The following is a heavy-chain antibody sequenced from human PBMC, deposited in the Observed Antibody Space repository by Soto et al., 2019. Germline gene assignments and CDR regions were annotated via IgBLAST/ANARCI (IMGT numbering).Heavy chain of an antibody. CDR3: ARVAEMGTVTKGYYYYMDV. D-gene: IGHD4-17*01. V-gene: IGHV1-69*04. CDR1: GDTFSNHT. CDR2: IIPILGVA. J-gene: IGHJ6*03. Sequence: QVQLVQSGAEVKKPGSSVKVSCKASGDTFSNHTISWVRQAPGQGLEWMGGIIPILGVANYAQKFQGRVKITADKSTSTAYMERSSVRSADTAVYYCARVAEMGTVTKGYYYYMDVWGTGTTVTVSS.